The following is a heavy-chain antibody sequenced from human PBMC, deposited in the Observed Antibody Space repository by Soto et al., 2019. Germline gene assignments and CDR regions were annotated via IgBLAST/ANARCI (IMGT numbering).Heavy chain of an antibody. D-gene: IGHD1-7*01. Sequence: QVQLVQSGAEVKKPGASVKVSCKASGYTFTSYYMHWVRQAPGQGLEWMGIINPSGGSTSYAQKFQGRVTMTRDTSTSTVYMELSSLRSEDTAVYYCARGGGTGTTIHYYYGMDVWGQGTTVTVSS. J-gene: IGHJ6*02. V-gene: IGHV1-46*01. CDR2: INPSGGST. CDR1: GYTFTSYY. CDR3: ARGGGTGTTIHYYYGMDV.